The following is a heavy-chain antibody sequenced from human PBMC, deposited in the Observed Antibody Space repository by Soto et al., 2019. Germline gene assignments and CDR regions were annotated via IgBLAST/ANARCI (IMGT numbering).Heavy chain of an antibody. J-gene: IGHJ3*02. CDR1: GFTFSSYG. CDR3: AKETPYVAEDAFDI. Sequence: GSLRLSCAASGFTFSSYGMHWVRQAPGKGLEWVAVISYDGSNKYYADSVKGRFTISRDNSKNTLYLQMNSLRAEDTAVYYCAKETPYVAEDAFDIWGQGTMVTVSS. CDR2: ISYDGSNK. V-gene: IGHV3-30*18. D-gene: IGHD3-16*01.